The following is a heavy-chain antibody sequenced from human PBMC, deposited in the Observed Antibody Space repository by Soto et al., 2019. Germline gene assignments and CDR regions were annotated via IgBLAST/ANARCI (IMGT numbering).Heavy chain of an antibody. D-gene: IGHD2-2*01. CDR2: ISYDGSNK. CDR1: GFTFSSYG. V-gene: IGHV3-30*18. J-gene: IGHJ6*02. Sequence: PGGSLRLSCAASGFTFSSYGMHWVRQAPGKGLEWVAVISYDGSNKYYADSVKGRFTISRDNSKNTLYLQMNSLRAEDTAVYYCAKGPAIVLVPAAMNYYYVMDVWGQRTTVTVSS. CDR3: AKGPAIVLVPAAMNYYYVMDV.